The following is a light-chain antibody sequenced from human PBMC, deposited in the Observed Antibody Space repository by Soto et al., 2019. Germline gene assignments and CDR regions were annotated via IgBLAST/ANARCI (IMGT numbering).Light chain of an antibody. CDR2: DTS. V-gene: IGLV7-46*01. CDR3: LLSYSDSVV. J-gene: IGLJ2*01. Sequence: QAVVTQEPSLTVSPGGTVTLTCGSSTGAVTSSRSPCWFQQKPGQAPRTLIYDTSNKHSWTPARFSGSLLGGKAALTLSSAQPEDEAEYYCLLSYSDSVVFGGGTKLTVL. CDR1: TGAVTSSRS.